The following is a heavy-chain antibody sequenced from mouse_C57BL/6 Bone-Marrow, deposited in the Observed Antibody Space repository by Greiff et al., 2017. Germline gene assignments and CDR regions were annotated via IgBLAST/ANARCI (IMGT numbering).Heavy chain of an antibody. J-gene: IGHJ1*03. CDR1: GFNIKDDY. CDR2: IDPENGDT. Sequence: VQLQQSGAELVRPGASVKLSCTASGFNIKDDYMHWVKQRPEQGLEGIGWIDPENGDTEYASKFQGKATIPADTSSNTAYLQLSSLTSEDTAVYYCTYYGSSFWYFDVWGTGTTVTVSS. CDR3: TYYGSSFWYFDV. V-gene: IGHV14-4*01. D-gene: IGHD1-1*01.